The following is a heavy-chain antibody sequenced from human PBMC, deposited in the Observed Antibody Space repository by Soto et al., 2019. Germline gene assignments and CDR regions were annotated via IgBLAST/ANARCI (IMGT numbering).Heavy chain of an antibody. Sequence: GGSLRLSCAASGFTFDDYAMHWVRQAPGKGLEWVSGISWNSGSIGYADSVKGRFTISRDNAKNSLYLQMNSLRAEDTALYYCAKSRGSLYYFDYWGQGTLVTVSS. J-gene: IGHJ4*02. CDR1: GFTFDDYA. CDR3: AKSRGSLYYFDY. V-gene: IGHV3-9*01. D-gene: IGHD1-26*01. CDR2: ISWNSGSI.